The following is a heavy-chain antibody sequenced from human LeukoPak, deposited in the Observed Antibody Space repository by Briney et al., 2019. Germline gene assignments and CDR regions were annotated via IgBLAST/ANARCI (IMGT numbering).Heavy chain of an antibody. V-gene: IGHV4-30-4*07. CDR2: IYYSGST. J-gene: IGHJ3*02. Sequence: SETLSLTCAVSGGSISSGGYSWSWIRQPPGKGLEWIGYIYYSGSTYYNPSPKSRVTISVDTSKNQFSLKLSSVTAADTAVYYCARDLVGFGESDAFDIWGQGTMVTVSS. CDR1: GGSISSGGYS. D-gene: IGHD3-10*01. CDR3: ARDLVGFGESDAFDI.